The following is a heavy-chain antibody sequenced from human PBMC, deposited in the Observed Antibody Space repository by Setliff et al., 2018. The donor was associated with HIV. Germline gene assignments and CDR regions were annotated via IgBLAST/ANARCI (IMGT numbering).Heavy chain of an antibody. CDR1: GYTFTAYY. Sequence: ASVKVSCKASGYTFTAYYMHWVRQAPGQGLEWMGRINPNSGGTNYAQKFQGRVTMTRDTSITTAYMELSSLRSEDTAVYYCARDETWGSLYYGLDVWGQGTTVTVSS. J-gene: IGHJ6*02. CDR3: ARDETWGSLYYGLDV. V-gene: IGHV1-2*06. D-gene: IGHD7-27*01. CDR2: INPNSGGT.